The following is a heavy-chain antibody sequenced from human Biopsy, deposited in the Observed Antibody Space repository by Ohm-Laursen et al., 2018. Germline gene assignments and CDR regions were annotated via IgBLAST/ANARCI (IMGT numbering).Heavy chain of an antibody. J-gene: IGHJ5*02. CDR2: ISAGSNYI. CDR1: GFTFSSYA. CDR3: AVEYYDSSGYYNPKWFNP. V-gene: IGHV3-21*01. Sequence: SLRLSCSASGFTFSSYALNWVRQAPGKGLEWVSSISAGSNYIYYTDSVKGRFTISRDNAQNSLYLQMNSLRAEDTAFYYCAVEYYDSSGYYNPKWFNPWGQGTLVTVSS. D-gene: IGHD3-22*01.